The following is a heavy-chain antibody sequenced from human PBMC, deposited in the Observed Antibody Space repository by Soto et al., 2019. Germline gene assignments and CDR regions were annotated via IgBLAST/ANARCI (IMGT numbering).Heavy chain of an antibody. CDR3: ARGITIFGVVIFYYYYGMDV. D-gene: IGHD3-3*01. J-gene: IGHJ6*02. Sequence: ASVKVSCKASCYTFTSYGISWVRQAPGQGLEWMGWISAYNGNTNYAQKLQGRVTMTTDTSTSTAYMELRSLRSDDTAVYYCARGITIFGVVIFYYYYGMDVWGQGTTVTVSS. CDR1: CYTFTSYG. V-gene: IGHV1-18*01. CDR2: ISAYNGNT.